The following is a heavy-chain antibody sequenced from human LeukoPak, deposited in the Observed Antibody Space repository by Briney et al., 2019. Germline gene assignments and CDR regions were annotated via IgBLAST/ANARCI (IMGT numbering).Heavy chain of an antibody. V-gene: IGHV1-69*02. Sequence: SVTVSCTASGGTFSIYTISWVRQAPGQGGEWMGGIIPILGIANYAQKFQGRVTITADKSTSTSYMELSSLRSEDTAVYYCASLPSIESNWGQGTLVTVSS. CDR3: ASLPSIESN. CDR2: IIPILGIA. CDR1: GGTFSIYT. D-gene: IGHD6-6*01. J-gene: IGHJ4*02.